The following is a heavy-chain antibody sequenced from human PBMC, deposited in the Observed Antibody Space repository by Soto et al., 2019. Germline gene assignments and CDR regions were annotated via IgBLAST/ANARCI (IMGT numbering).Heavy chain of an antibody. J-gene: IGHJ3*01. CDR3: AKDRTTMYDAFDG. CDR2: TTGSGGTT. D-gene: IGHD1-7*01. V-gene: IGHV3-23*01. CDR1: GFIFSNYA. Sequence: EVQLLESGGGLVQPGGSLSLSCAASGFIFSNYAMTWVRQSPGKGLEWVSTTTGSGGTTYYGDSVKGRFTISRDNSKNALSLQMNSLRGDDPAVYYCAKDRTTMYDAFDGWGQGTLVTFSS.